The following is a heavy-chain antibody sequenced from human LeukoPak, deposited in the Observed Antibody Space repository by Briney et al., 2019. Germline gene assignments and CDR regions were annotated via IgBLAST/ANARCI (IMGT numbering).Heavy chain of an antibody. Sequence: TLSLTCTVSGGSISSGGYYWSWIRQPPGKGLEWIGYIYHSGSTYYNPSLKSRVTISVDRSKNQFSLKLSSVTAADTAVYYCARSETVTLFDYWGQGTLVTVSS. V-gene: IGHV4-30-2*01. CDR3: ARSETVTLFDY. CDR2: IYHSGST. J-gene: IGHJ4*02. CDR1: GGSISSGGYY. D-gene: IGHD4-17*01.